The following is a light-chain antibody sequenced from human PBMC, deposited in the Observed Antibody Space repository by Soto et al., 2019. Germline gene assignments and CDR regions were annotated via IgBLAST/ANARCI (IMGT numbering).Light chain of an antibody. J-gene: IGKJ4*01. CDR3: QQFSSYPLT. V-gene: IGKV1-9*01. Sequence: DIQLTQSPPFLSASVGDRVTIICRASQGINSFLAWYQQKPGKAPKLQIYGASTLQNGVPSRFSGGGSGTDFTLPISRLEPEDFAVYYCQQFSSYPLTFGGGTKVDIK. CDR1: QGINSF. CDR2: GAS.